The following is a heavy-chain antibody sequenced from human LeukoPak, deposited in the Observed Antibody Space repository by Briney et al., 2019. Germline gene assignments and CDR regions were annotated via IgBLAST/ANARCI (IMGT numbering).Heavy chain of an antibody. Sequence: SETLSLTCTDSGGSISTYYWRWIRQPPGKELEWIGYIHYSGSTSYNPSLKSRVTISEDTSKNQFSLKLSSVTAADTAVYYCARAGFDGSGSSFSDYWGDGTLVTVSS. J-gene: IGHJ4*01. CDR1: GGSISTYY. V-gene: IGHV4-59*01. D-gene: IGHD1-26*01. CDR2: IHYSGST. CDR3: ARAGFDGSGSSFSDY.